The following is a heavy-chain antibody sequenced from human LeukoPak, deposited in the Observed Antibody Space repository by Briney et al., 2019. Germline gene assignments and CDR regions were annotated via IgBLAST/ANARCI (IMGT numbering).Heavy chain of an antibody. CDR3: ARDRGIFGVDNWFDP. CDR2: IIPILGIA. V-gene: IGHV1-69*04. Sequence: ASVKVSCKASGGTFSSYTISWVRQAPGQGLEWMGRIIPILGIANYAQKFQGRVTITADKSTSTAYMELSSLRSEDTAVYYCARDRGIFGVDNWFDPWGHGTLVTVSS. CDR1: GGTFSSYT. D-gene: IGHD3-3*01. J-gene: IGHJ5*02.